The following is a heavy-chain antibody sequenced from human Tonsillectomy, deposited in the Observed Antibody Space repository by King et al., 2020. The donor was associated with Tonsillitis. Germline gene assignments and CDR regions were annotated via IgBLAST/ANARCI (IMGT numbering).Heavy chain of an antibody. V-gene: IGHV3-30*04. CDR1: GFTFSSYA. J-gene: IGHJ4*02. Sequence: QLVQSGGGVVQPGRSLRLSCAASGFTFSSYAMHWVRQAPGKGLEWVAVISYDGSNKYYADSVKGRFTISRDNSKNTLYLQMNSLRAEDTAVYYCARDFIPVIAAAGPGDYWGQGTLVTVSS. D-gene: IGHD6-13*01. CDR2: ISYDGSNK. CDR3: ARDFIPVIAAAGPGDY.